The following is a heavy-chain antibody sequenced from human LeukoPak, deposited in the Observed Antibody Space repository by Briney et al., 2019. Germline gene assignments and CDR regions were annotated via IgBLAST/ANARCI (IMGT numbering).Heavy chain of an antibody. Sequence: GGSLRLSCAASGFTFSSYAMHWVRQAPGKGLEWVAVISYDGSNKYYAECVKGRFTISRDNSKNTLYLQMNSLRAEDTAVYYCARDRHSQMATILDYWGPGTLVTVSS. CDR1: GFTFSSYA. D-gene: IGHD5-24*01. CDR3: ARDRHSQMATILDY. V-gene: IGHV3-30*04. J-gene: IGHJ4*02. CDR2: ISYDGSNK.